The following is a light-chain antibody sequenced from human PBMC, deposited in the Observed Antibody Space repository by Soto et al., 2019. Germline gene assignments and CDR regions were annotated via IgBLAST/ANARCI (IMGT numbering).Light chain of an antibody. CDR3: CLYVGATTYV. V-gene: IGLV2-23*01. Sequence: QSVPAQPASVSGSPGQSITISCTGASGYVGTYSLVSWYQQHPGKAPKVVIYEGHKRPSGVPDRFSGSTSVNTASLTLSGLQTDDEADYYCCLYVGATTYVFGTGTKVTVL. CDR1: SGYVGTYSL. CDR2: EGH. J-gene: IGLJ1*01.